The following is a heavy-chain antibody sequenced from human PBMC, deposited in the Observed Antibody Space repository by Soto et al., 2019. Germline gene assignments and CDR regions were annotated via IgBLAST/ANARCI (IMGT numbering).Heavy chain of an antibody. V-gene: IGHV1-18*01. CDR2: ISAYSGNT. D-gene: IGHD3-10*01. CDR1: GYTFTSYG. CDR3: ARENPMVRGEAFDY. Sequence: ASVKVSCKASGYTFTSYGISWVRQAPGQGLEWMGWISAYSGNTNYAQKFQDRVTMTTDTSTSTAYMELRSLRSDDTAVYYCARENPMVRGEAFDYWGQGTLVTVSS. J-gene: IGHJ4*02.